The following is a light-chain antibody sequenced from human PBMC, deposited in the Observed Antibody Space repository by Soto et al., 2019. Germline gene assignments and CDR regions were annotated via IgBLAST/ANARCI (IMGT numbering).Light chain of an antibody. CDR1: QSINDW. CDR3: QQFESHSWT. V-gene: IGKV1-5*03. CDR2: KVS. J-gene: IGKJ1*01. Sequence: DIQMTQSPSTLSASVGDRVTITCRASQSINDWLAWYQQKPGKAPNLLIYKVSNLESGVPSRFSGSGSGTELTLTISSLQPDDFATYYCQQFESHSWTFGQGTKVDIK.